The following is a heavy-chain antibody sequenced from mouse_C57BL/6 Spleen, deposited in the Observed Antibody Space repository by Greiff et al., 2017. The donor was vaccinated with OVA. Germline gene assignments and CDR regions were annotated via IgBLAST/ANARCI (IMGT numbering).Heavy chain of an antibody. Sequence: EVKLVESGPSLVRPSQTLSLTCTVSGFSINSDCYWIWIRQFPGNKLEYIGYTFYSGITYYTPSLESRTYITPDTSKNQFSLKLSYVTTEDTATYYCSRCYYDYSMDYWGQGTSVTVSS. V-gene: IGHV3-3*01. D-gene: IGHD2-4*01. CDR1: GFSINSDCY. J-gene: IGHJ4*01. CDR3: SRCYYDYSMDY. CDR2: TFYSGIT.